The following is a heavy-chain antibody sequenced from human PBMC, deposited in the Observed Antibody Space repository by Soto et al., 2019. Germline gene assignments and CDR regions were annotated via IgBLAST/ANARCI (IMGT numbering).Heavy chain of an antibody. CDR2: INPSGGIT. J-gene: IGHJ5*02. CDR1: GYTLTSYF. Sequence: QVQLVQSGAEVRKPGASVTVSCKASGYTLTSYFIHWVRQAPGQGLAWMGIINPSGGITNYAQKFQGRVTMSRDTFTSTVYMQLSSLTFEDTAGYDCARDGIRLGGTPPPAFGWWFDPWGQGTLVTVSS. D-gene: IGHD1-26*01. V-gene: IGHV1-46*01. CDR3: ARDGIRLGGTPPPAFGWWFDP.